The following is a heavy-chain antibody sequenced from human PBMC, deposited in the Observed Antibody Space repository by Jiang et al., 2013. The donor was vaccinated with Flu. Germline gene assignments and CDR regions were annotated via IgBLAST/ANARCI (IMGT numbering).Heavy chain of an antibody. Sequence: LLKPSETLSLTCAVYGGSFSGYYWSWIRQPQEGLEWIGEINHSGSTNYNPSLKSRVTISVDTSKNQFSLKLSSVTAADTAVYYCASDAGYDAFDIWGQGTMVTVSS. CDR1: GGSFSGYY. CDR2: INHSGST. CDR3: ASDAGYDAFDI. D-gene: IGHD3-22*01. J-gene: IGHJ3*02. V-gene: IGHV4-34*01.